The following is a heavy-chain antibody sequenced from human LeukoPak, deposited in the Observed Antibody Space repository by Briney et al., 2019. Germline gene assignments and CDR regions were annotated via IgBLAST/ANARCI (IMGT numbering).Heavy chain of an antibody. J-gene: IGHJ6*04. Sequence: ASVKVSRKASGYTFTSYGISWVRQAPGQGLEWMGWISAYNGNTNYAQKLQGRVTMTTDTSTSTAYMELRSLRSDDTAVYYCARVRLEPNYYYYGMDVWGKGTTVTVSS. CDR2: ISAYNGNT. CDR1: GYTFTSYG. CDR3: ARVRLEPNYYYYGMDV. D-gene: IGHD1-1*01. V-gene: IGHV1-18*04.